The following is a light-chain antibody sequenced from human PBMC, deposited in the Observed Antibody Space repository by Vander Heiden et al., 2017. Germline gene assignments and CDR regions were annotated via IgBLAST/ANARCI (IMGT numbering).Light chain of an antibody. J-gene: IGKJ4*01. CDR1: QSVSSD. CDR2: GAS. Sequence: EIVMTQSPATLSVSPGESATLSCRASQSVSSDLAWYQQKPGQTPRLLIYGASTRATGIPARFSGSGSGTELTLTISSLQSEDFAVYYCQQYNNWPPLTFGGGTKVEIK. CDR3: QQYNNWPPLT. V-gene: IGKV3-15*01.